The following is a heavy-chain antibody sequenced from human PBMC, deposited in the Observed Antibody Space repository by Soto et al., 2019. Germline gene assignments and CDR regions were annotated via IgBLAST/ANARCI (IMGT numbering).Heavy chain of an antibody. CDR1: GFTFRWFG. CDR2: ISNDGSNE. Sequence: PGGSLRLSCAGSGFTFRWFGMNWVRQAPGKGLEWVARISNDGSNEYYVDSVKGRFTISRDNAKNSLFLQMNSLRGEDTAVYYCARSGVARPYAASHWFDPWGHGTMVTVSS. V-gene: IGHV3-30*03. CDR3: ARSGVARPYAASHWFDP. J-gene: IGHJ5*02. D-gene: IGHD2-8*02.